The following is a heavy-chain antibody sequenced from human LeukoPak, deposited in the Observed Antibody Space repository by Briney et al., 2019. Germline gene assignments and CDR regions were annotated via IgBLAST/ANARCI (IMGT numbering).Heavy chain of an antibody. D-gene: IGHD6-19*01. Sequence: ASVKVSCKASGYTFTSYGISWVRQAPGQGLEWMGWISAYNGNTNYAQRLQGRVTMTTDTSTSTAYMELRSLRSDDTAVYYCAISAAVAGRDDAFDIWGQGTMVTVSS. V-gene: IGHV1-18*01. J-gene: IGHJ3*02. CDR2: ISAYNGNT. CDR3: AISAAVAGRDDAFDI. CDR1: GYTFTSYG.